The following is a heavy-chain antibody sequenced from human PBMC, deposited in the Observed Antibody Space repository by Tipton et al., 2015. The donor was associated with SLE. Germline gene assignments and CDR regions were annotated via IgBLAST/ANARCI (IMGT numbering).Heavy chain of an antibody. V-gene: IGHV1-69*06. CDR3: ARGGYSSGWFFGDDAFDV. Sequence: QLVQSGSEVKRPGSSVKVSCKASGGTFSSYTINWVRQAPGHGLEWMGRIIPMVGTANYAQKFQGRVTITADKSTSTAYMGLSSLRSEDTAMYYCARGGYSSGWFFGDDAFDVWGQGTMVTVSS. CDR2: IIPMVGTA. D-gene: IGHD6-19*01. J-gene: IGHJ3*01. CDR1: GGTFSSYT.